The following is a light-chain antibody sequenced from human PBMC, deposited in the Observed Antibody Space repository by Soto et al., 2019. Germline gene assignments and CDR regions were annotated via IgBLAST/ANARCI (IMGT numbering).Light chain of an antibody. CDR1: QSVSSSY. V-gene: IGKV3-20*01. Sequence: EIVLTQSPGTLSLSPGERATLSCRASQSVSSSYLAWYQQKPGQAPRLLIYGASSRATGIPDRFSGSGSGTDFTLTMRRLEPDDFAVYYCQQYGSSPLITFEPGTKVDI. CDR2: GAS. CDR3: QQYGSSPLIT. J-gene: IGKJ3*01.